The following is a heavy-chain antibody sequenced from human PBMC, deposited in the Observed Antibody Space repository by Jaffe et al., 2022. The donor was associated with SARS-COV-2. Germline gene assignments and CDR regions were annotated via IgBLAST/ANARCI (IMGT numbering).Heavy chain of an antibody. D-gene: IGHD5-18*01. CDR2: IRSKAYGGTT. J-gene: IGHJ5*02. V-gene: IGHV3-49*05. CDR1: GFTFGDYA. Sequence: EVQLVESGGGLVKPGRSLRLSCTASGFTFGDYAMSWFRQAPGKGLEWVGFIRSKAYGGTTEYAASVKGRFTISRDDSKSIAYLQMNSLKTEDTAVYYCSSGYSYGWNWFDPWGQGTLVTVSS. CDR3: SSGYSYGWNWFDP.